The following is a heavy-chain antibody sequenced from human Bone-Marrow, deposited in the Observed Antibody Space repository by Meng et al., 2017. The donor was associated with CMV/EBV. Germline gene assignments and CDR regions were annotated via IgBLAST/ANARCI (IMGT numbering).Heavy chain of an antibody. D-gene: IGHD6-19*01. V-gene: IGHV3-15*05. CDR1: GMSLPGAW. Sequence: GMSLPGAWLSWGREAPGKRLEWVGRITGSNDGGTADYAAAVAGRFIISRDDSQNTLHLQMNSLKTEDTAIYYCTTVTHIPVRGQGTLVTVSS. CDR3: TTVTHIPV. J-gene: IGHJ4*02. CDR2: ITGSNDGGTA.